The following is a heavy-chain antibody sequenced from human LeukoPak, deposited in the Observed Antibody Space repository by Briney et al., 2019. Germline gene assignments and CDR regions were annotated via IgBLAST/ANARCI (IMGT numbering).Heavy chain of an antibody. CDR3: ARDSGRTTVTWNFDY. Sequence: ASVTVSSTPSGYTFISYYIHWVRQAPGQGLEWMGLINPSGGSTNYAQKFQGRVTMTRDTSTNTVYMELSSLRSDDTAVYYCARDSGRTTVTWNFDYWGQGTLVTVSS. CDR1: GYTFISYY. V-gene: IGHV1-46*01. D-gene: IGHD4-17*01. CDR2: INPSGGST. J-gene: IGHJ4*02.